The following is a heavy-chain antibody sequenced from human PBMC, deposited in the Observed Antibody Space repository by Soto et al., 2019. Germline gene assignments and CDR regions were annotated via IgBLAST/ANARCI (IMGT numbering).Heavy chain of an antibody. CDR3: ARGPPFLP. J-gene: IGHJ5*02. Sequence: SETLSLTCTVSGGSSSSGGNSWSWIRQPPGKCLEWIGYIYHSGSIYYNPSLKSRVTISVDRSKNQFSLKLSSVTAADMAVYYCARGPPFLPRGQGTVVTVSS. V-gene: IGHV4-30-2*01. D-gene: IGHD3-3*02. CDR1: GGSSSSGGNS. CDR2: IYHSGSI.